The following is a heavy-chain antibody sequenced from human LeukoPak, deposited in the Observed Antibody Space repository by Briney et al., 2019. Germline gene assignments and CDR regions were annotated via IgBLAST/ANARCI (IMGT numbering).Heavy chain of an antibody. D-gene: IGHD4-17*01. J-gene: IGHJ4*02. CDR2: IVYDGSNK. CDR3: ARDFTDYGDYGAFDY. Sequence: PGGSLRLSCAASGFTFSSYGMHWVRQAPGKGLEWVAVIVYDGSNKYYADSVKGRFTISRDNSKNTLYLQMNSLRAEDTAVYYCARDFTDYGDYGAFDYWGQGTLVTVSP. V-gene: IGHV3-33*05. CDR1: GFTFSSYG.